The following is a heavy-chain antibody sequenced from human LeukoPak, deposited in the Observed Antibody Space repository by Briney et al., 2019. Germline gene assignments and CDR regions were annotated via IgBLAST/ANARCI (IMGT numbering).Heavy chain of an antibody. CDR1: GVSISSSNSY. CDR3: ARHLVAAAGLNWFDP. J-gene: IGHJ5*02. D-gene: IGHD6-13*01. V-gene: IGHV4-39*01. Sequence: SETLSLTCTVSGVSISSSNSYWGWIRQPPGKGLEWIGSIYYSGSTYYNPSLKSRVTISVDTSKNQFSLKLSSVTAADTAVYYCARHLVAAAGLNWFDPWGQGTLVTVSS. CDR2: IYYSGST.